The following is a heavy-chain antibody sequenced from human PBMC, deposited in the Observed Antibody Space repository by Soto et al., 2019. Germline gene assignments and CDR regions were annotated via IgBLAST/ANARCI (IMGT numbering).Heavy chain of an antibody. CDR1: GYTFTSYG. J-gene: IGHJ4*02. CDR3: ARHSRGSYPDY. CDR2: ISAYNGNT. V-gene: IGHV1-18*01. Sequence: ASVKVSCKASGYTFTSYGISWVRQAPGQGLEWMGWISAYNGNTNYAQKLQGRVTMTTDTSASTAHMELKSLRSGDTAVYYCARHSRGSYPDYWGQGTLVTVSS. D-gene: IGHD1-26*01.